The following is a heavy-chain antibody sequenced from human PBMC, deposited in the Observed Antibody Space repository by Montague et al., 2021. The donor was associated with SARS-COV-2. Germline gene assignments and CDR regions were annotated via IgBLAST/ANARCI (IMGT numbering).Heavy chain of an antibody. CDR3: ARGRIEVSMIVVVVTGVSYCMDV. J-gene: IGHJ6*02. Sequence: SETLSLTCAVYGGSFSGHYWSWIRQPPGKGLEWIGEINNSGSTNYNPSLKSRVTISVDTSKNQFSLKLHSVTAADTAVYYCARGRIEVSMIVVVVTGVSYCMDVWGQGTTVTVSS. D-gene: IGHD3-22*01. CDR1: GGSFSGHY. CDR2: INNSGST. V-gene: IGHV4-34*01.